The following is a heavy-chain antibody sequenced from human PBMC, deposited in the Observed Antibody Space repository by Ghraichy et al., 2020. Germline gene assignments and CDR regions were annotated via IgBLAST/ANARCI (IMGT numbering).Heavy chain of an antibody. CDR3: ARALVESIGWVYGMDV. Sequence: GGSLRLSCAASGFTFSSYGMHWVRQAPGKGLEWVAVIWYDGSNKYYADSVKGRFTISRDNSKNTLYLQMNSLRAEDTAVYYCARALVESIGWVYGMDVWGQGTTVTVSS. D-gene: IGHD2-21*01. CDR2: IWYDGSNK. V-gene: IGHV3-33*01. J-gene: IGHJ6*02. CDR1: GFTFSSYG.